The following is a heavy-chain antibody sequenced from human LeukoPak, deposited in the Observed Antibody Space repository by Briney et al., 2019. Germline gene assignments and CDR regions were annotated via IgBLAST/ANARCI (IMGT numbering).Heavy chain of an antibody. Sequence: GGSLRLSCAASGLTFSDYGMSWVRQAPGKGLEWVSHITASGTAMFYADSVKGRFTISRDNAKNSLYLQMNSLRDEDTAVYYCASSGSYRFDYWGQGTLVTVSS. D-gene: IGHD1-26*01. J-gene: IGHJ4*02. CDR1: GLTFSDYG. CDR3: ASSGSYRFDY. CDR2: ITASGTAM. V-gene: IGHV3-48*02.